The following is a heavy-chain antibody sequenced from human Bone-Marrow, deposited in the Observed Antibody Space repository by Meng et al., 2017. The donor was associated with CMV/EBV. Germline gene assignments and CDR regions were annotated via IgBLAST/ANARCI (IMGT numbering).Heavy chain of an antibody. Sequence: GSLRLSCTVSGYSITGPYYWGWIRQPPGKGLEWIGTIYHRGTTYYNPSLKSRATISVDTSKNQFSLKLSSVTAADTAVYYCARDYCSSTSCYPSWFDPWGQGTRVTVSS. CDR3: ARDYCSSTSCYPSWFDP. D-gene: IGHD2-2*01. V-gene: IGHV4-38-2*02. CDR1: GYSITGPYY. J-gene: IGHJ5*02. CDR2: IYHRGTT.